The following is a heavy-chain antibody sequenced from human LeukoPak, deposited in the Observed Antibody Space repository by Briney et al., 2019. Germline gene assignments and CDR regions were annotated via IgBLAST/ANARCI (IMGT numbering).Heavy chain of an antibody. CDR2: INPNSGGT. Sequence: ASVKVSCKASGYTFTGYYMHWVRQAPGQGLEWMGWINPNSGGTNYVQKFQGRVTMTRDTSISTAYMDLSRLRSDDTAVYYCASGGYSSGSDYWGQGTLVTVSS. J-gene: IGHJ4*02. CDR1: GYTFTGYY. V-gene: IGHV1-2*02. CDR3: ASGGYSSGSDY. D-gene: IGHD5-18*01.